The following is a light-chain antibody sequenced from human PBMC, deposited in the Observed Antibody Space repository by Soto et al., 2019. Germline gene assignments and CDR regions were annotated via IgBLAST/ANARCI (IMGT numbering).Light chain of an antibody. CDR2: EVS. Sequence: QSALTQPASVSGSPGQSITISCTGTSSDLGAYNYVSLYQQYPGKAPKLMIYEVSNLPSGVSNSFSGSKSGNMASLTISGIPAEDDAYYYCRSYISSIWVFGRGTKLTVL. J-gene: IGLJ3*02. CDR3: RSYISSIWV. CDR1: SSDLGAYNY. V-gene: IGLV2-14*01.